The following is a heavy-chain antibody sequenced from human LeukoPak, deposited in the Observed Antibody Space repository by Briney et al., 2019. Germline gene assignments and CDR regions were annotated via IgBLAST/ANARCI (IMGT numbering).Heavy chain of an antibody. J-gene: IGHJ4*02. CDR1: ADSASSNSAA. CDR2: TYYMSKWYN. CDR3: AREVGPLGYFDY. Sequence: SQRLSLTCAIAADSASSNSAAWNWIRDSPSRGLEWLGMTYYMSKWYNDYAVSVKSRITINPDTSKNHFSLQLNSVTPEDTAVYYCAREVGPLGYFDYWGQGTLVTVST. V-gene: IGHV6-1*01.